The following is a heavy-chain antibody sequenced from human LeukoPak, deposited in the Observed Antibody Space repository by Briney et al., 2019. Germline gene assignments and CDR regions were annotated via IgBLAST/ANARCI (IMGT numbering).Heavy chain of an antibody. Sequence: ASVKVSCKASGYAFSGSYLHWARRAPGQGLEWMGWINPKSGGTNYAQKFQGRVTMTRDTSINTGYMELSGLTFDDTALYYCAREGWGNYYMDVWGNGTTVTVSS. CDR1: GYAFSGSY. D-gene: IGHD2-8*02. CDR3: AREGWGNYYMDV. CDR2: INPKSGGT. V-gene: IGHV1-2*02. J-gene: IGHJ6*03.